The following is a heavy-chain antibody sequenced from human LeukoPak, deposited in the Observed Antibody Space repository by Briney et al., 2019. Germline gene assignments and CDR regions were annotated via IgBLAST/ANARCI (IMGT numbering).Heavy chain of an antibody. CDR3: TGSFEELTFFDY. J-gene: IGHJ4*02. Sequence: GGSLRLSCAASGFTFSSYAMSWVRQAPGKGLEWVGFIRSKAYGGTTENAASVKGRFTISRDDSKSIAYLQMNSLKTEDTAVYYCTGSFEELTFFDYWGLGTLVTVSS. D-gene: IGHD3-10*01. CDR2: IRSKAYGGTT. V-gene: IGHV3-49*04. CDR1: GFTFSSYA.